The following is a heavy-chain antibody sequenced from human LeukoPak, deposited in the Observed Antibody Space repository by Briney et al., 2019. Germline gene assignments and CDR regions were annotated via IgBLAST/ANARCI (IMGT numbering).Heavy chain of an antibody. V-gene: IGHV3-23*01. CDR2: ISGSGGST. CDR3: AKVIRGIVVVTAILNFDY. J-gene: IGHJ4*02. Sequence: PGGSLRLSCAASGFTFSSYAMSWVRQAPGKGLEWVSAISGSGGSTYYADSVKGRFTISRDNSKNTLHLQMNSLRAEDTAVYYCAKVIRGIVVVTAILNFDYWGQGTLVTVSS. D-gene: IGHD2-21*02. CDR1: GFTFSSYA.